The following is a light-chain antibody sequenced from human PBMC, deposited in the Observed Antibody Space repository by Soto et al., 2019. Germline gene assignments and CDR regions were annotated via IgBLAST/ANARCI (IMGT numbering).Light chain of an antibody. Sequence: QSALTQPASVSGSPGQSITISCTGTSSDVGGYNYVSWYQQHPGKAPKLMIYDVSNWPSGVSNRFSGSKSGNTASLTISGRQAEDEADYYCSSYTSSSTLVFGGGTKLTVL. CDR2: DVS. CDR1: SSDVGGYNY. CDR3: SSYTSSSTLV. J-gene: IGLJ2*01. V-gene: IGLV2-14*01.